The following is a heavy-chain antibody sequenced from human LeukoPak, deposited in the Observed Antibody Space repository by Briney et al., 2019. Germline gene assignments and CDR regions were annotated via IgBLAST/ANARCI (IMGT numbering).Heavy chain of an antibody. J-gene: IGHJ4*02. CDR1: GYTFTSYG. V-gene: IGHV1-18*01. Sequence: ASVKVSCKASGYTFTSYGISWVRQAPGQGLEWMGWISAYNGNTNYAQKFQGRVTMTRDTSTSTVYMELSSLRSEDTAVYYCARKGDSGYYIDYWGQGTLVTVSS. D-gene: IGHD3-22*01. CDR3: ARKGDSGYYIDY. CDR2: ISAYNGNT.